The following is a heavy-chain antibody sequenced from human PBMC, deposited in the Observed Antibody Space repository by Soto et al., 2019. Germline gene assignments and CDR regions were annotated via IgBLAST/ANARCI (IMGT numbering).Heavy chain of an antibody. Sequence: EVQLVQSGGGLVEPGGSLRLSCAASGFTFNDYSMNWVRQAPGKGLDWVSHISSSSSTIHYADSVKGRFTISRDNAKNSLYLQMNSLRDEDTAVYYWARRYRNIWSGYVYLGQGTLVNVSS. J-gene: IGHJ4*02. V-gene: IGHV3-48*02. D-gene: IGHD1-26*01. CDR1: GFTFNDYS. CDR2: ISSSSSTI. CDR3: ARRYRNIWSGYVY.